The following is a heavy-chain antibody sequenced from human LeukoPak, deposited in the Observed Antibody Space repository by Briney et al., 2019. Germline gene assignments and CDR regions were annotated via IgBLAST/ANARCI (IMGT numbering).Heavy chain of an antibody. D-gene: IGHD3-16*01. CDR3: AREGSRFLLYNWFDP. V-gene: IGHV3-23*01. Sequence: PGGSLRLSCAASGFTFSNSALSWVRQAPGKGLEWVSDISGSGGSTYYADSVKGRFTISRDNSKNTLYLQMNSLRAEDTAVYYCAREGSRFLLYNWFDPWGQGTLVTVSS. CDR2: ISGSGGST. CDR1: GFTFSNSA. J-gene: IGHJ5*02.